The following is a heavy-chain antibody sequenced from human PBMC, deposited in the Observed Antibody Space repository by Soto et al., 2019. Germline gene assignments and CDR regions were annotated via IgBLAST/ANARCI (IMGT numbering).Heavy chain of an antibody. CDR2: ISPDGGRT. CDR1: GYTFTTYY. Sequence: ASVKVSCKASGYTFTTYYMHWVRQAPGQGLERMGIISPDGGRTSYAQKFQGRVTMTRDTSTSTVYMELSSLRSEDTAVYYCARDMHAGFTHYFDPWGQGTLVTVSS. J-gene: IGHJ5*02. CDR3: ARDMHAGFTHYFDP. D-gene: IGHD1-26*01. V-gene: IGHV1-46*01.